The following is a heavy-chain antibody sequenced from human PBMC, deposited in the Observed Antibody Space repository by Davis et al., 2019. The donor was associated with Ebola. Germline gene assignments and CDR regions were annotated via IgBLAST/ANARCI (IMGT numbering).Heavy chain of an antibody. Sequence: GSLRLSCTVSGGSISSYYWSWIRQPPGKGLEWIGSIYYSGSTYYNPSLKSRVTISVDTSKNQSSLKLSSVTAADTAVYYCASPASQVAARPEYYYYGMDVWGQGTTVTVSS. CDR3: ASPASQVAARPEYYYYGMDV. D-gene: IGHD6-6*01. V-gene: IGHV4-59*05. CDR2: IYYSGST. J-gene: IGHJ6*02. CDR1: GGSISSYY.